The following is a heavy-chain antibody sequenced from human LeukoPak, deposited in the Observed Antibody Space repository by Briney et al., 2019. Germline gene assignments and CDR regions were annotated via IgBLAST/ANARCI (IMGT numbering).Heavy chain of an antibody. Sequence: GGSLRLSCAASGFTSDDYAMHWVRQAPGKGLEWVSGISWNSSNIDYADSVKGRFTISRDNAKNSLYLQMNSLRAEDTAVYYCARETPAYSSYYFDYWGQGTLVTVSS. CDR3: ARETPAYSSYYFDY. D-gene: IGHD1-26*01. CDR2: ISWNSSNI. V-gene: IGHV3-9*02. J-gene: IGHJ4*02. CDR1: GFTSDDYA.